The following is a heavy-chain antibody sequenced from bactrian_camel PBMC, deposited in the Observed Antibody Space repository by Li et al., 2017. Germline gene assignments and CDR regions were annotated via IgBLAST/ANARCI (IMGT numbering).Heavy chain of an antibody. V-gene: IGHV3S42*01. CDR2: MKKDNSA. CDR3: AARPEGTMGWVLDSSKYHY. D-gene: IGHD5*01. CDR1: GYTYNGGD. Sequence: VQLVESGGGSVQAGGSLRLSCGYTYNGGDMAWFRQSPGRVREGVAAMKKDNSAIYSPAVKGRFTISRDSGDVANTATLFLQMDNLKPEDTAMYYCAARPEGTMGWVLDSSKYHYWGQGTQVTVS. J-gene: IGHJ4*01.